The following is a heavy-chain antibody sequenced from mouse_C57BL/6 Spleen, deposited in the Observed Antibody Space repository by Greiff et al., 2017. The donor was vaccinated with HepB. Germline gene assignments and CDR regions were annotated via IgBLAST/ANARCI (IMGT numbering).Heavy chain of an antibody. CDR3: ARQPGSSRSHWYFDV. D-gene: IGHD1-1*01. J-gene: IGHJ1*03. V-gene: IGHV5-6*02. CDR2: ISSGGSYT. Sequence: DVKLVESGGDLVKPGGSLKLSCAASGFTFSSYGMSWVRQTPDKRLEWVATISSGGSYTYYPDSVKGRFTISRDNAKNTLYLQMSSLKSEDTAMYSGARQPGSSRSHWYFDVWGTGTTVTVSS. CDR1: GFTFSSYG.